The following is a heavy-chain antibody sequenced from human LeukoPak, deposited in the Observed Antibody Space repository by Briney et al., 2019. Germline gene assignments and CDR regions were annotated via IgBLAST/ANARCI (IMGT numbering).Heavy chain of an antibody. CDR3: ARDRDYYGSGSYYNVFPAGP. CDR1: GGTFSSYA. CDR2: IIPIFGTA. V-gene: IGHV1-69*13. D-gene: IGHD3-10*01. Sequence: SVTVSCKASGGTFSSYAISWVRQAPGQGLEWMGGIIPIFGTANYAQKFQGRVTISADESTSTAYMELSSLRSEDTAVYYCARDRDYYGSGSYYNVFPAGPWGQGTLVTVSS. J-gene: IGHJ5*02.